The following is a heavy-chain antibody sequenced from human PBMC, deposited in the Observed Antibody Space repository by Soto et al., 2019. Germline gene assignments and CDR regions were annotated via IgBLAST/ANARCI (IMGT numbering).Heavy chain of an antibody. CDR3: AKERTYYYGSGSPVY. V-gene: IGHV3-30*18. Sequence: QVQLVESGGGVVQPGRSLRLSCAASGFTFSSYGMHWFRQAPGKGLEWVAVISYDGSNKYYADSVKGRFTISRDNSKNTLYLQMNSLRAEATAVYYCAKERTYYYGSGSPVYWGQGTLVTVSS. CDR2: ISYDGSNK. J-gene: IGHJ4*02. CDR1: GFTFSSYG. D-gene: IGHD3-10*01.